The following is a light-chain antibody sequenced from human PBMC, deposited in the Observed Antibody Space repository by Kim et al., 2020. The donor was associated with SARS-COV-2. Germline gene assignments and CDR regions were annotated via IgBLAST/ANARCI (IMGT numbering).Light chain of an antibody. J-gene: IGKJ1*01. CDR3: QKYNTAPWT. CDR1: QGIATY. Sequence: DIQMTQSPSSLSASVGDRVTITCRASQGIATYLAWYQQKRGKAPKLLIYAASTLQSGVPSRFSGSGSGTDFALTISSLQPEDVATYYCQKYNTAPWTFGPGTKVDIK. V-gene: IGKV1-27*01. CDR2: AAS.